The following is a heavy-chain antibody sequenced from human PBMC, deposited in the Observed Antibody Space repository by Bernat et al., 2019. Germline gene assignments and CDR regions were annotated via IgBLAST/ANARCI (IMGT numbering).Heavy chain of an antibody. CDR1: GGSFSGYY. J-gene: IGHJ5*02. Sequence: QVQLQQWGAGLLKPSETLSLTCAVYGGSFSGYYWSWIRQPPGKGLEWIGEINYSGSTNYNPTLKSRVTISVDTSRSQFSLKPSSVTAADTAVYYCARGDHGTITGTTGFDAWGQGTLVTVSS. CDR2: INYSGST. V-gene: IGHV4-34*01. CDR3: ARGDHGTITGTTGFDA. D-gene: IGHD1-20*01.